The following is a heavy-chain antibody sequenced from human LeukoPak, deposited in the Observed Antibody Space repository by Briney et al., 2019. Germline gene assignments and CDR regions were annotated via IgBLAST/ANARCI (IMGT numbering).Heavy chain of an antibody. CDR1: GFTFDDYG. V-gene: IGHV3-20*04. J-gene: IGHJ5*02. D-gene: IGHD2-2*01. Sequence: PGGSLRLSCAASGFTFDDYGMSWVRQAPGKGLEWVSGINWNGGSTGYADSVKGRFTISRDNAKNSLYLQMNSLRAEDTALYYCARDGCSSTSCYVGNWFDPWGQGTLVTVSS. CDR3: ARDGCSSTSCYVGNWFDP. CDR2: INWNGGST.